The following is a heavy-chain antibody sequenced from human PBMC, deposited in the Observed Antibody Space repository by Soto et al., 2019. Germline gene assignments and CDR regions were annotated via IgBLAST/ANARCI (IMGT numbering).Heavy chain of an antibody. D-gene: IGHD6-6*01. V-gene: IGHV3-30-3*01. Sequence: GGSLRLSCAASGFTFSSYAMHWVRQAPGKGLEWVAVISYDGSNKYYADSVKGRFTISRDNSKNTLYLQMNSLRAEDTAVYYCARDRGSSSYYGMDVWGQGTTVTVS. CDR3: ARDRGSSSYYGMDV. CDR2: ISYDGSNK. J-gene: IGHJ6*02. CDR1: GFTFSSYA.